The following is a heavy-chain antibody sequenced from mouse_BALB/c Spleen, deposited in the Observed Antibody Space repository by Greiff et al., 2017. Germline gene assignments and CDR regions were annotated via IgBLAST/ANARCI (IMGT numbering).Heavy chain of an antibody. J-gene: IGHJ2*01. Sequence: QVQLQQSGPELVKPGASVKISCKASGYSFTDYYINWVKQKPGQGLEWIGWIYPGSGNTKYNEKFKGKATLTVDTSSSTAYMKLSSLTSEDPAVYVCAIYYCADGYYLDYWGQGTTVTVSS. CDR2: IYPGSGNT. CDR3: AIYYCADGYYLDY. V-gene: IGHV1-84*02. D-gene: IGHD1-1*01. CDR1: GYSFTDYY.